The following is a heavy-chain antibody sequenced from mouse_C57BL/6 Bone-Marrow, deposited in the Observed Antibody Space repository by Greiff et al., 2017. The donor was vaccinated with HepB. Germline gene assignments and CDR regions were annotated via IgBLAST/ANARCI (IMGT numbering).Heavy chain of an antibody. CDR3: ARRRYYGNSFAY. CDR1: GYTFTSYW. D-gene: IGHD2-1*01. J-gene: IGHJ3*01. Sequence: VKLQQPGAELVKPGASVKMSCKASGYTFTSYWITWVKQRPGQGLEWIGDIYPGSGSTNYNEKFKSKATLTVDTSSSTAYMQLSSLTSEDSAVYYCARRRYYGNSFAYWGQGTLVTVSA. CDR2: IYPGSGST. V-gene: IGHV1-55*01.